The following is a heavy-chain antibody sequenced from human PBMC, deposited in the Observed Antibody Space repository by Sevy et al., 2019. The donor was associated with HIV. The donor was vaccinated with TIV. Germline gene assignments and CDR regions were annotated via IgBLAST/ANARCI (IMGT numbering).Heavy chain of an antibody. Sequence: ASVKVSCKASGYTFNNYYMHWVRQAPGQGLEWMGIINPSGGSTSYAQKFQGRVTITRDTLTNTAYMELTSLRSEGTAIYYCARDLTIFGVIPDYWGQGTLVTVSS. CDR1: GYTFNNYY. J-gene: IGHJ4*02. CDR2: INPSGGST. CDR3: ARDLTIFGVIPDY. D-gene: IGHD3-3*01. V-gene: IGHV1-46*02.